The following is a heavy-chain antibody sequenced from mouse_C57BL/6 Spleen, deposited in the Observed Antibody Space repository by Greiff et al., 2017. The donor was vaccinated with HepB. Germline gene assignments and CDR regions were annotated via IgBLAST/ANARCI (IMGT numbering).Heavy chain of an antibody. CDR3: ARNSLLRRGGYAMDY. Sequence: VKLMESGPGLVQPSQSLSITCTVSGFSLTSYGVHWVRQSPGKGLEWLGVIWSGGSTDYNAAFISRLSISKDNSKSQVFFKMNSLQADDTAIYYCARNSLLRRGGYAMDYWGQGTSVTVSS. CDR2: IWSGGST. J-gene: IGHJ4*01. V-gene: IGHV2-2*01. D-gene: IGHD1-1*01. CDR1: GFSLTSYG.